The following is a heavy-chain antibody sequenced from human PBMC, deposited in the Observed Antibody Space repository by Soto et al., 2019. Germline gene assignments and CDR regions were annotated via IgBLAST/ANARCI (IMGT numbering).Heavy chain of an antibody. CDR2: ISAYNGNT. CDR1: GYTFTSYG. D-gene: IGHD5-18*01. CDR3: ASSLLVGYGLEGESD. V-gene: IGHV1-18*01. Sequence: GASVKVSCKASGYTFTSYGISWVRQAPGQGLEWMGWISAYNGNTNYAQKLQGRVTMTTDTSTGTAYMELRSLRSDDTAVYHCASSLLVGYGLEGESDWGQGTLVTVSS. J-gene: IGHJ4*02.